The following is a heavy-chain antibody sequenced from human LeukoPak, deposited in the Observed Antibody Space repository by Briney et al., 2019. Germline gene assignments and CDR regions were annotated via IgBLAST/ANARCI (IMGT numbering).Heavy chain of an antibody. D-gene: IGHD3-9*01. Sequence: GGSLRLFCAASGFTFTSYAMSSVRHAPRKGLECVSASNSTGGSTFYAVSEKCRFTISRDNFNNTLSPQLNSPIAQATALYYCAGEYFDWYTTEPDYWGQGTLVTVSS. V-gene: IGHV3-23*01. CDR3: AGEYFDWYTTEPDY. CDR2: SNSTGGST. CDR1: GFTFTSYA. J-gene: IGHJ4*02.